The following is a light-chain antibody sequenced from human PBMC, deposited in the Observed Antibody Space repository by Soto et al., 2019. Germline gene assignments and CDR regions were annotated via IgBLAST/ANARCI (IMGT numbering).Light chain of an antibody. Sequence: EIVRPQSPTTLSVSPGCGATLSCRASQSVSSNLAWYQQKPGQAPRLLIYDASSRATGIPDRFSGSGSGTDFTLTISRLEPEDFAVYYCQQYGNSPLTFGGGAKVDI. J-gene: IGKJ4*01. V-gene: IGKV3-20*01. CDR3: QQYGNSPLT. CDR2: DAS. CDR1: QSVSSN.